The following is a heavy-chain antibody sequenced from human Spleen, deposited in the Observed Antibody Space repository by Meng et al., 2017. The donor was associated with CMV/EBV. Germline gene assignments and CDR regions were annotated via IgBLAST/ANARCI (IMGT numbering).Heavy chain of an antibody. D-gene: IGHD4-17*01. CDR3: AREGTTVTSN. CDR2: IYYSGST. V-gene: IGHV4-30-4*08. Sequence: QVARQGSVPGLVKPSQTLSLTCTVSGGSISSGDYYWSWSRQPPGKGLEWIGYIYYSGSTYYNPALKSRVTISVDTSKNQFSLKLSSVTAADTAVYYCAREGTTVTSNWGQGTLVTVSS. CDR1: GGSISSGDYY. J-gene: IGHJ4*02.